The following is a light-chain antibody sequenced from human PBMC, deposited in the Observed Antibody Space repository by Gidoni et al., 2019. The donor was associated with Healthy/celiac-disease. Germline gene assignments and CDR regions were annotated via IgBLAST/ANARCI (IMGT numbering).Light chain of an antibody. CDR1: QSVSSY. CDR3: QQRSNF. CDR2: DAS. J-gene: IGKJ3*01. V-gene: IGKV3-11*01. Sequence: EIVLTQSPATLSLSPGERATLSCRASQSVSSYLAWYQQKPGQAPRLLIYDASNRATGIPARFSGSGSGTDFTLTISSLKPEDFAVYYCQQRSNFFGPGTKVDIK.